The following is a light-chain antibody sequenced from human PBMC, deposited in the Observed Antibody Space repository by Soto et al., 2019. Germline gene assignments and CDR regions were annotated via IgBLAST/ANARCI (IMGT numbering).Light chain of an antibody. CDR1: QSVSSY. V-gene: IGKV3-11*01. CDR2: DAS. J-gene: IGKJ4*01. Sequence: EIVLTQSPATLSLSPGERATLSCRASQSVSSYLAWYQQKPGQAPRLLINDASNRATGIPARFSGSGSGTDFTLTISSLEPEDFAVYYCQQTLTFGGGTKVEIK. CDR3: QQTLT.